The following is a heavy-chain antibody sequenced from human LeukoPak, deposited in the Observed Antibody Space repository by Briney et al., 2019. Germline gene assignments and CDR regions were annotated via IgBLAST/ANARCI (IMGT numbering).Heavy chain of an antibody. CDR2: IWYDGSNK. CDR3: ARELSPVVKYYFEY. Sequence: GRSLRLSCAASGFTFSSYGIHWVRQAPGKGLEWVAVIWYDGSNKYYADSVKGRFTISRDNSKSTLYLQMNSLRAEDTALYYCARELSPVVKYYFEYWGQGTLVTVSP. D-gene: IGHD3-22*01. J-gene: IGHJ4*02. V-gene: IGHV3-33*01. CDR1: GFTFSSYG.